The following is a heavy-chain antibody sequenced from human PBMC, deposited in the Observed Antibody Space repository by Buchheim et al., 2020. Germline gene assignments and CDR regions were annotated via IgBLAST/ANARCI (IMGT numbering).Heavy chain of an antibody. CDR2: ISYDGSQK. CDR3: ARSNNYGYLGGLGKDY. D-gene: IGHD5-18*01. V-gene: IGHV3-30-3*01. J-gene: IGHJ4*02. CDR1: GFTFSSYA. Sequence: QVQLVESGGGVVQPGRSLRVSCAASGFTFSSYAMHWVRQAPGRGLEWVAVISYDGSQKYCTDSVKGRFTISRDNSKNTLYLQMNSLRAEDTAVYHCARSNNYGYLGGLGKDYWGQGTL.